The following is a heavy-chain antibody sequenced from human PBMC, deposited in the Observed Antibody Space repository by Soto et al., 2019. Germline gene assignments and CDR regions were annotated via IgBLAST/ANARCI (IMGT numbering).Heavy chain of an antibody. D-gene: IGHD6-13*01. CDR2: INPSGGST. CDR1: GYTFTSYY. V-gene: IGHV1-46*01. CDR3: TRDASRDSSARGWFDP. J-gene: IGHJ5*02. Sequence: GASVKVSCKASGYTFTSYYMHWVRQAPGQGLEWMGIINPSGGSTSYAQKFQGRVTMTRDNAKNSLHLQMNSLRAEDTAVYYCTRDASRDSSARGWFDPWGPGTLVTVSS.